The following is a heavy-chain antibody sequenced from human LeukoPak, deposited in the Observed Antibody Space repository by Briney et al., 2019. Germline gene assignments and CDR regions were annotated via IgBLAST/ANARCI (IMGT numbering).Heavy chain of an antibody. Sequence: PGGSLRLSCAASGFTFSSYWMHWVRQGLRKGLVWVSRINSDGSRTSYADSVKGRFTVSSDNAKNTLYLHMNSLRAEDTALYYCTRGTYEGDSWGQGTLVTVSS. V-gene: IGHV3-74*01. CDR1: GFTFSSYW. CDR3: TRGTYEGDS. D-gene: IGHD3-16*01. J-gene: IGHJ5*02. CDR2: INSDGSRT.